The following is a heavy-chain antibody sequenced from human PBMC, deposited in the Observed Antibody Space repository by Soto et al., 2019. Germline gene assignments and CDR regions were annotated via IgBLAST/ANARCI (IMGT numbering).Heavy chain of an antibody. CDR1: GFTVSRNY. CDR3: ARESKDSSCWYDY. Sequence: EVQLVESGGGLVQPGGSLRLSCAASGFTVSRNYMSWVRQAPGKGLEWVSVIHSGGSTYYADSVKGRFTISSDNSKNTLYLQMNSMRAEDTAVYYCARESKDSSCWYDYWGQGTRVTVSS. J-gene: IGHJ4*02. D-gene: IGHD6-19*01. CDR2: IHSGGST. V-gene: IGHV3-66*01.